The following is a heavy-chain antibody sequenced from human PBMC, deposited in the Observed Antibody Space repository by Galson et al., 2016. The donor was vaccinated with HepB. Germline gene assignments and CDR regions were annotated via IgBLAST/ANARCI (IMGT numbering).Heavy chain of an antibody. CDR2: IYYSGST. J-gene: IGHJ6*02. D-gene: IGHD6-6*01. Sequence: LSLTCTVSGGSISSSSYYWGWIRQPPGKGLEWIGSIYYSGSTYYNPSLKNRVTISVDTSKNQFSLKLSSVTAADTAVYYCAKRGIAARHYDYYGMDVWGQGTTVTVSS. CDR1: GGSISSSSYY. CDR3: AKRGIAARHYDYYGMDV. V-gene: IGHV4-39*01.